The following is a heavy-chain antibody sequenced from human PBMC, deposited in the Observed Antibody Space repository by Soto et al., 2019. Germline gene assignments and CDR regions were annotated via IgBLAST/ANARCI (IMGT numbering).Heavy chain of an antibody. D-gene: IGHD6-13*01. J-gene: IGHJ4*02. CDR1: GGSISSNNW. Sequence: KPSETLSLTCTVSGGSISSNNWWSWVRQPPGKGLEWIGEIYHSGNTNYNPSLKSRVTMSVVKSKNQFSLSLTSVTAADTAVYYCARDQGSHPGDWGQGTLVTAPQ. V-gene: IGHV4-4*02. CDR2: IYHSGNT. CDR3: ARDQGSHPGD.